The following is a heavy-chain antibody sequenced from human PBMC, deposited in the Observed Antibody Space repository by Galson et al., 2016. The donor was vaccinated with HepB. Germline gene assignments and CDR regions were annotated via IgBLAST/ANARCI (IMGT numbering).Heavy chain of an antibody. D-gene: IGHD4-17*01. CDR3: AREPHDFGDYGVDY. CDR1: GFTFSTYS. Sequence: SLTLSCPASGFTFSTYSMTWVRKAPGKGLDCVSSISSSSSYISSAHSVKGRFTISRDKAKNSLYLQLNSLRAEDTAVYYCAREPHDFGDYGVDYWGQGTLVTVSS. V-gene: IGHV3-21*01. J-gene: IGHJ4*02. CDR2: ISSSSSYI.